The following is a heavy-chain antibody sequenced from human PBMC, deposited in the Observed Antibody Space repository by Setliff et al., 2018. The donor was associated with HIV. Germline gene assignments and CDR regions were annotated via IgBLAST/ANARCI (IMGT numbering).Heavy chain of an antibody. D-gene: IGHD6-13*01. CDR1: GFTFTDYA. CDR2: ISGGGDDT. CDR3: AKPPRPSSWPQYYFDY. Sequence: GGSLRLSCAASGFTFTDYAMTWVRQAPGKGLEWVSGISGGGDDTSDADSVKGRFIISRHNSNNTLYLQMNSLRAEDTAVYYCAKPPRPSSWPQYYFDYWGQGTLVTVSS. J-gene: IGHJ4*02. V-gene: IGHV3-23*01.